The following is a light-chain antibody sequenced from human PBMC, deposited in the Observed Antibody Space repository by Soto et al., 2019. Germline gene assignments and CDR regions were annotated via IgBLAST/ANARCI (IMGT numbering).Light chain of an antibody. Sequence: QSVLTQPASVSGSPGRSITISCTGTISDVGGYNYVSWYQQHPGKAPKLMIYEVSNRPSGVSNRFSGSKSGNTASLTISGLQAEDEADYYCSSYTSSSTLVFGTGTKVTVL. CDR3: SSYTSSSTLV. V-gene: IGLV2-14*01. CDR2: EVS. CDR1: ISDVGGYNY. J-gene: IGLJ1*01.